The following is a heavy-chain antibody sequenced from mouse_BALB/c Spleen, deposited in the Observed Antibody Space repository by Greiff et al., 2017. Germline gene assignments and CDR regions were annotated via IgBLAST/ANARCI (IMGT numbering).Heavy chain of an antibody. CDR3: AGAGGDGRFAY. Sequence: QVQLQQSGAELVRPGSSVKISCKASGYAFSSYWMNWVKQRPGQGLEWIGQIYPGDGDTNYNGKFKGKATLTADKSSSTAYMQLSSLTSEDSAVYFCAGAGGDGRFAYWGQGTLVTVSA. D-gene: IGHD3-1*01. CDR2: IYPGDGDT. J-gene: IGHJ3*01. CDR1: GYAFSSYW. V-gene: IGHV1-80*01.